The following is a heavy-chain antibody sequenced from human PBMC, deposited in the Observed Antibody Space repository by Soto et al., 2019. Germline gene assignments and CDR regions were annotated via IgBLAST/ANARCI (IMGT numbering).Heavy chain of an antibody. V-gene: IGHV3-13*01. Sequence: PGGSLRLSCAASGLTLSRYDMHWVRQATGKGLEWVSGIGTAGDTHYLDSVKGRFTTSRENARNSIYLQMDSLRVGDTAVYYCGTGGAAAGNAFHVWGQGTMVTVSS. D-gene: IGHD6-25*01. CDR2: IGTAGDT. CDR1: GLTLSRYD. CDR3: GTGGAAAGNAFHV. J-gene: IGHJ3*01.